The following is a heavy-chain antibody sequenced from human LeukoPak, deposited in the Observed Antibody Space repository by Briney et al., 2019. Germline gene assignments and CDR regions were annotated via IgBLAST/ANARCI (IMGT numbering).Heavy chain of an antibody. CDR2: IYYSGST. Sequence: SETLSLTCTVSGGSISSSSYYWGWSRQPPGKGLEWIESIYYSGSTYYNPSLKSRVTISVDTSKNQFSLKLSSVTAADTAVYYCARAGGAYYDILTGYYTRKYYFDYWGQGTLVTVSS. CDR1: GGSISSSSYY. J-gene: IGHJ4*02. CDR3: ARAGGAYYDILTGYYTRKYYFDY. D-gene: IGHD3-9*01. V-gene: IGHV4-39*01.